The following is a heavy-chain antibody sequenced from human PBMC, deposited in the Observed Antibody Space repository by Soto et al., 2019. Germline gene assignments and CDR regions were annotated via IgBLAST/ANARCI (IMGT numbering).Heavy chain of an antibody. CDR3: AIYLYDSRGYYSYFDY. J-gene: IGHJ4*02. CDR1: GGSISSYY. CDR2: IYYSGST. D-gene: IGHD3-22*01. Sequence: PSETLSLTCTVSGGSISSYYWSWIRQPPGKGLEWIGYIYYSGSTNYNPSLKSRVTISVDTSKNQFSLKLSSVAAADTAVYYCAIYLYDSRGYYSYFDYWGQGTLVIV. V-gene: IGHV4-59*01.